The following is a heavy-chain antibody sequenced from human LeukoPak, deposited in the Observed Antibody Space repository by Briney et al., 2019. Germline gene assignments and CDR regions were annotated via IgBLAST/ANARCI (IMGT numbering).Heavy chain of an antibody. J-gene: IGHJ6*03. V-gene: IGHV4-39*07. CDR2: IYYSGST. Sequence: SETLSLTCTVSGDSISSSSSYWGWIRQPPGEGLEWIGSIYYSGSTYYNTSLKSRVTISVDTSKNQFSLKLSSVTAADTAVYYCARVYYYYYMDVWGKGTTVTISS. CDR1: GDSISSSSSY. CDR3: ARVYYYYYMDV.